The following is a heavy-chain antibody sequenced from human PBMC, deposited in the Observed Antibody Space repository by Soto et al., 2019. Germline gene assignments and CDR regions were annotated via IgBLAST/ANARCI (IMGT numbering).Heavy chain of an antibody. CDR1: GFTFSSYA. V-gene: IGHV3-30-3*01. Sequence: GGSLRLSCAASGFTFSSYAMHWVRQAPGKGLEWVAVISYVGSNKYYADSVKGRFTISRDNSKNTLCLQMNSLRAEDTAVYYCSFPTVSYYYYGMDVWGQGTTVTVSS. D-gene: IGHD4-4*01. J-gene: IGHJ6*02. CDR2: ISYVGSNK. CDR3: SFPTVSYYYYGMDV.